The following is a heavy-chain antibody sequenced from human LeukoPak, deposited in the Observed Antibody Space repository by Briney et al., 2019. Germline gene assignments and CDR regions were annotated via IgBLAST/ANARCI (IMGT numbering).Heavy chain of an antibody. D-gene: IGHD3-10*01. V-gene: IGHV3-23*01. Sequence: GGSLRHSCAASGFTFSSYAMSWVRQAPGKGLEWVSAISGSGGSTYYADSVKGRFTISRDNSKNTLYLQMNSLRAEDTAVYYCAKVGSILWFGELSLYDAFDIWGQGTMVTVSS. CDR3: AKVGSILWFGELSLYDAFDI. CDR1: GFTFSSYA. CDR2: ISGSGGST. J-gene: IGHJ3*02.